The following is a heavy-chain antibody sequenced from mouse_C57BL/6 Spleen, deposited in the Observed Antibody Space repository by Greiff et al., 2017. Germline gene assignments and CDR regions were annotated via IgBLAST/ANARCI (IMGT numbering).Heavy chain of an antibody. J-gene: IGHJ4*01. V-gene: IGHV5-17*01. CDR3: ARKYVYAMDY. CDR1: GFTFSDYG. CDR2: ISSGSSTI. Sequence: VQLQQSGGGLVKPGGSLKLSCAASGFTFSDYGMHWVRQAPEKGLEWVAYISSGSSTIYYAATVKGRFTISRDNAKNTLFLQMTSLRSEDTAMYYCARKYVYAMDYWGQGTSVTVSS. D-gene: IGHD2-14*01.